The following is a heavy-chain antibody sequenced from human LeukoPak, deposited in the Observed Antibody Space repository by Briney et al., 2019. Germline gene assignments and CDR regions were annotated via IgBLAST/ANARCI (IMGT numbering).Heavy chain of an antibody. CDR1: GFTFSTYE. D-gene: IGHD2-21*01. Sequence: GGSLRLSCAASGFTFSTYEMNWVRQAPGKGLEWISYISSSEDTIYYADSVKGRFTISRDNAKSSLFLQMNSMRAEDTAVYYCARDPQGIGYYYMDVWGKGTTVTVSS. J-gene: IGHJ6*03. V-gene: IGHV3-48*03. CDR2: ISSSEDTI. CDR3: ARDPQGIGYYYMDV.